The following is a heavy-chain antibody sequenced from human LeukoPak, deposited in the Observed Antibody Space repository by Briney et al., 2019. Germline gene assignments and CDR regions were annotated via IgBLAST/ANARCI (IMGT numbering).Heavy chain of an antibody. J-gene: IGHJ4*02. CDR2: ISYDGSNK. CDR3: AKAADYDILTGYWVYFDY. CDR1: GFTFSSYG. Sequence: PGRSLRLSCAASGFTFSSYGMPWVRQAPGKGLEWVAVISYDGSNKYYADSVKGRFTISRDNSKNTLYLQMNSLRAEDTAVYYCAKAADYDILTGYWVYFDYWGQGTLVTVSS. V-gene: IGHV3-30*18. D-gene: IGHD3-9*01.